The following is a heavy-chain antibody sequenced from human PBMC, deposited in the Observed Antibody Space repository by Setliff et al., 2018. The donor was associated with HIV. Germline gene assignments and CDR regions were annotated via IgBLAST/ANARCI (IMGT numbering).Heavy chain of an antibody. V-gene: IGHV4-34*01. CDR3: ARTRGTTENVFDV. Sequence: SETLSLTCVVYRGSFSDYYWTWIRQPPGKGLEWIGEISPSGSTNYNPSLKSRVTISVDTSKKQFSLRLTSVTAADTALYYCARTRGTTENVFDVWGQGTMVTVSS. CDR2: ISPSGST. CDR1: RGSFSDYY. J-gene: IGHJ3*01. D-gene: IGHD4-17*01.